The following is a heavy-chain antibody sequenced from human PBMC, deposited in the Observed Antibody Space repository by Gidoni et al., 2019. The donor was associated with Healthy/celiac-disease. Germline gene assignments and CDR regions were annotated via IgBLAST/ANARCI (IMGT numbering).Heavy chain of an antibody. V-gene: IGHV2-70*01. CDR3: ARMSGSGSPHYYYYGMDV. J-gene: IGHJ6*02. Sequence: QVTLRESGPALVKPTQTLTLTCSSSGFLLSISGMCVSWIRQPPGKALEWLALIDWDDDKYYSTSLKTRLTISQDTSKNQVVLTMTNMHPVDTATYYCARMSGSGSPHYYYYGMDVWGQGTTVTVSS. D-gene: IGHD3-10*01. CDR2: IDWDDDK. CDR1: GFLLSISGMC.